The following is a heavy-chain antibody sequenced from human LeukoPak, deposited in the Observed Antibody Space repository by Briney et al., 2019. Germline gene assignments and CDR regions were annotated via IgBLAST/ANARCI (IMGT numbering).Heavy chain of an antibody. CDR3: ARGTILDY. CDR1: DFTFTSYG. Sequence: GGSLRLSCAASDFTFTSYGMSWVRQAPGKGLEWVSAISGSGGSTYYADSVKGRFTISRDNSKNTLYLQMNSLRAEDTAVYYCARGTILDYWGQGTLVTVSS. D-gene: IGHD3-3*01. V-gene: IGHV3-23*01. J-gene: IGHJ4*02. CDR2: ISGSGGST.